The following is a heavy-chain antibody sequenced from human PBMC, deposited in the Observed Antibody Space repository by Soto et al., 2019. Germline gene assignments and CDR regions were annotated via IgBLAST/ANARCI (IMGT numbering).Heavy chain of an antibody. CDR3: AHSLLGYYGDYVGNWFDP. D-gene: IGHD4-17*01. CDR2: IYWYDDK. J-gene: IGHJ5*02. Sequence: QITLKESGPTLVKPTQTLTLTCTFSGFSLSTSGVGVGWIRQPPGKALEWLALIYWYDDKRYSPSLKSRLTITKDNSKSQVVLPMTNMDPVDTATYYCAHSLLGYYGDYVGNWFDPWGQGTLVTVSS. V-gene: IGHV2-5*01. CDR1: GFSLSTSGVG.